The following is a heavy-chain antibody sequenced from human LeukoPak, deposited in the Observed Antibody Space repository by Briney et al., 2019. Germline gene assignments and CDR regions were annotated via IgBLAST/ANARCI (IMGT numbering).Heavy chain of an antibody. CDR3: ARDRGGSYSGIHAFDI. CDR1: GFTFSSYD. Sequence: GGSLRLSCEVSGFTFSSYDMHWDRQTTGKGLEWVSGIGTTGDTHYPDSVKGRFTVSRENAKNSLYLQMNSLRAGDTAVYYCARDRGGSYSGIHAFDIWGQGTMVTVSS. J-gene: IGHJ3*02. D-gene: IGHD1-26*01. V-gene: IGHV3-13*01. CDR2: IGTTGDT.